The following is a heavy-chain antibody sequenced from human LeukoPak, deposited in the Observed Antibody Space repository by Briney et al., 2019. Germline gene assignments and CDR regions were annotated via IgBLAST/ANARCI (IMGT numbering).Heavy chain of an antibody. D-gene: IGHD3-22*01. CDR2: IYYSGST. J-gene: IGHJ3*02. CDR1: GGSISSYY. V-gene: IGHV4-59*01. CDR3: ARASYYDSSGYYWAAFDI. Sequence: SETLPLTCTVSGGSISSYYWSWIRQPPGKGLEWIGYIYYSGSTNYNPSLKSRVTISVDTSKNQFSLKLSSVTAADTAVYYCARASYYDSSGYYWAAFDIWGQGTMVTVSS.